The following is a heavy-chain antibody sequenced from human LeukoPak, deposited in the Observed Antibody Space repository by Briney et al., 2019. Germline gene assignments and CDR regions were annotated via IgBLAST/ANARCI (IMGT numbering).Heavy chain of an antibody. CDR3: ARDLDYYDSSGYYYDAFDI. V-gene: IGHV1-2*02. Sequence: ASVKVSCKASGYTFTGYYMHWVRQAPGQGLEWMGWINPNSGGTNYAQKFQGRVTMTRDTSISTAYMELSRLRSDDTAVYYCARDLDYYDSSGYYYDAFDIWGQGTMVTVSS. CDR2: INPNSGGT. J-gene: IGHJ3*02. CDR1: GYTFTGYY. D-gene: IGHD3-22*01.